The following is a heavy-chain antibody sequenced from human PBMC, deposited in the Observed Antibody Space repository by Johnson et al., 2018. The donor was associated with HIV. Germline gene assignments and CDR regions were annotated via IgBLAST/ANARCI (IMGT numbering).Heavy chain of an antibody. CDR3: VRGRDSTGDGGAFDI. Sequence: VQLVESGGGLVQPGGSLRLSCAASEFTFSAHDMHWVRQTAGKGLEWVSGIGISGNTNYPGSVKGRFTISRDNAENSLYLQMNSLRVDDTAMYYCVRGRDSTGDGGAFDIWGQGTMVIVSS. V-gene: IGHV3-13*01. CDR1: EFTFSAHD. D-gene: IGHD7-27*01. J-gene: IGHJ3*02. CDR2: IGISGNT.